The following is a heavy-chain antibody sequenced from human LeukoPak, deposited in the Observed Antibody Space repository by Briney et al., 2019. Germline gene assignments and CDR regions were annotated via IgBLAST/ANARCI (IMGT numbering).Heavy chain of an antibody. CDR1: GFTFNTFA. D-gene: IGHD6-13*01. J-gene: IGHJ4*02. Sequence: GGSLRLSCAASGFTFNTFAMIWVRQPPGKGLEWVSSIFPSGGEIHYADSVRGRFTIARDNSKSTLSLQMNSLRAEDTAVYYCAKYSSSGRNIDYWGQGTLVTVSS. CDR2: IFPSGGEI. CDR3: AKYSSSGRNIDY. V-gene: IGHV3-23*01.